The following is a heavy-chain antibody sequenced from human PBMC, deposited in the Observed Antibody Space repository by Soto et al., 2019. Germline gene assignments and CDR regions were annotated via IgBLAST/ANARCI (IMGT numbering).Heavy chain of an antibody. J-gene: IGHJ6*02. CDR3: AKEGLLWLSLPGNIDV. CDR1: GFTFSSYG. V-gene: IGHV3-30*18. Sequence: QVQLVESGGGVVQPGRSLRLSCAASGFTFSSYGMHWVRQAPGKGLEWVAVISYDGSKIYYPDSVKGRFTISRDNSKNTLFLQMNSLREEDTAVYYCAKEGLLWLSLPGNIDVWGQGTTVTVSS. D-gene: IGHD6-19*01. CDR2: ISYDGSKI.